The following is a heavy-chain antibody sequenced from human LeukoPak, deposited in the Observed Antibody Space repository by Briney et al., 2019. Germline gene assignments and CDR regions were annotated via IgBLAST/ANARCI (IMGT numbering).Heavy chain of an antibody. D-gene: IGHD2-2*01. CDR1: GDSISSYY. CDR3: ARAVGGYVVVPDASGYYFDY. J-gene: IGHJ4*02. Sequence: SETLSLTCTVSGDSISSYYWSWIRQTPGKGLEWIGHIYYSGSTNYNPSLKSRVTISVDTSKNQFSLKLSSVTAADTAVYYCARAVGGYVVVPDASGYYFDYWGQGTLVTVSS. V-gene: IGHV4-59*01. CDR2: IYYSGST.